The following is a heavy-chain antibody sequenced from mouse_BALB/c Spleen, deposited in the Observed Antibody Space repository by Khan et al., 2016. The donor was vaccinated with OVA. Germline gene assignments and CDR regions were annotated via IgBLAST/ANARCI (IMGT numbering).Heavy chain of an antibody. CDR1: GFSLTSYG. CDR3: AIQPYYHYYVMDD. V-gene: IGHV2-6-1*01. D-gene: IGHD2-10*01. CDR2: IWSDGST. Sequence: QMQLEESGPGLVAPSQSLSITCTISGFSLTSYGVHWLRQPPGKGLEWLVVIWSDGSTAYNSALKSRLNISKDNYNSQVFLKVNSLQTDDTAMDFCAIQPYYHYYVMDDWGQGTSVTVSS. J-gene: IGHJ4*01.